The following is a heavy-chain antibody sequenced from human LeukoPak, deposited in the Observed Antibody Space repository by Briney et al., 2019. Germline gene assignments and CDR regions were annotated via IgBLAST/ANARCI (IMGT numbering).Heavy chain of an antibody. J-gene: IGHJ4*02. V-gene: IGHV3-23*01. CDR2: ISGSGGST. Sequence: GSLRLPCAASGFTFSSYAMSWVRRAPGKGLEWVSAISGSGGSTYYADSVKGRFTISRDNSKNTLYLQMNSLRAEDTAVYYCAKDYTGATPFDYWGQGTLVTVSS. D-gene: IGHD1-26*01. CDR3: AKDYTGATPFDY. CDR1: GFTFSSYA.